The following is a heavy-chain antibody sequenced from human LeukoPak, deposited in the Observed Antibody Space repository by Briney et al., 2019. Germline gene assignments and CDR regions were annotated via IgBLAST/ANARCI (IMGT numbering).Heavy chain of an antibody. J-gene: IGHJ4*02. D-gene: IGHD3-22*01. CDR1: GGTFSSYA. Sequence: SVKVSCQASGGTFSSYAISWVRQAPGQGLEWMGGIIPIFGTANYAQKFQGRVTITTDESTSTAYMELSSLRSEDTAVYYCARDARYYYDSSGYYNFDYWGQGTLVTVSS. CDR3: ARDARYYYDSSGYYNFDY. CDR2: IIPIFGTA. V-gene: IGHV1-69*05.